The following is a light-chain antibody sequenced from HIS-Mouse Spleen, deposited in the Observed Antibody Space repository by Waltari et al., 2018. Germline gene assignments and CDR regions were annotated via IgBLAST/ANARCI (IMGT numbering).Light chain of an antibody. CDR3: QTWGPVV. CDR1: SGHSSYA. J-gene: IGLJ2*01. V-gene: IGLV4-69*01. CDR2: LNSDGSP. Sequence: QLVLTQSPSASASLVASVKLTCPLSSGHSSYAIACHQQQPEKGPRYLMKLNSDGSPSKGDGIPDRFSGSSSGAERYLTISSLQSEDEADYYCQTWGPVVFGGGTKLTVL.